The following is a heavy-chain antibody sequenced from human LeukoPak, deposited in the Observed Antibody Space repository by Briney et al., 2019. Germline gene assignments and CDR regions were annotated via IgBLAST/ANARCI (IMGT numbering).Heavy chain of an antibody. J-gene: IGHJ6*03. Sequence: GGSLRLSCAASGFTFSSYSMNGVRQAPGKGLEGVSSISSSSRYIYYADSVKGRLTISRDNGKNSLYMQMNRLRAEDTAVYYCARAYCSSTSCYAGEGYYYYYYYMDVWGKGTTVTVSS. CDR1: GFTFSSYS. D-gene: IGHD2-2*01. V-gene: IGHV3-21*01. CDR3: ARAYCSSTSCYAGEGYYYYYYYMDV. CDR2: ISSSSRYI.